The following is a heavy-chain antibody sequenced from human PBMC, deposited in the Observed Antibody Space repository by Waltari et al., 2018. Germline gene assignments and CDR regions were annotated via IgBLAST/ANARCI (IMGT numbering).Heavy chain of an antibody. CDR3: AKSQADYVDYYGMAV. CDR2: IFHTGGT. CDR1: GDSISRGNW. D-gene: IGHD4-17*01. Sequence: QVQLQESGPRLVKPSETLSLTCAVSGDSISRGNWWLWVRKSPEKGLELIGEIFHTGGTTYNPSLESRVTISVDKSNSQFALNLKSVTAADTAVYYCAKSQADYVDYYGMAVWGQGTTVTVSS. J-gene: IGHJ6*02. V-gene: IGHV4-4*02.